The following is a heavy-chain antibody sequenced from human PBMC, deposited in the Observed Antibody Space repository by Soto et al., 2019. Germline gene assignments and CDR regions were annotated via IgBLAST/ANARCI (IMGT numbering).Heavy chain of an antibody. J-gene: IGHJ5*02. Sequence: SETLSLTCAVYGGSFSGYYWSWIRQPPGKGLEWIGYIYYSGSTNYNPSLKSRVTISVDTSKNQFSLKLSSVTAADTAVYYCAARGIAAGWFDPWGQGTLVTVSS. CDR3: AARGIAAGWFDP. CDR1: GGSFSGYY. V-gene: IGHV4-59*01. CDR2: IYYSGST. D-gene: IGHD6-13*01.